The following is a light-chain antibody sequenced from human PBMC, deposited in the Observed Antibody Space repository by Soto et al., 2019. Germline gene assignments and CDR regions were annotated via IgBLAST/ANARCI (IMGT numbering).Light chain of an antibody. V-gene: IGKV3D-15*01. J-gene: IGKJ1*01. CDR1: QSVSDN. Sequence: EIVMTQSPVTLSVSPGERATLSCRAGQSVSDNLAWYQQKPGQAPRLLIYGASTRATGIPVRFSGSGSGTEFTLTISSLQSEDFAVYYCQQYNSPPLTFGQGTKVEI. CDR3: QQYNSPPLT. CDR2: GAS.